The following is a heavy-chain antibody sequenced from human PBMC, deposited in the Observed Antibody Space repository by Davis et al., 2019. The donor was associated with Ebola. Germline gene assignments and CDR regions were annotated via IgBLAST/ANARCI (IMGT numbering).Heavy chain of an antibody. CDR3: ARHLKYDFWSGYWDYYYGMDV. CDR1: GYSFTSCW. CDR2: IYPGDSDT. V-gene: IGHV5-51*01. D-gene: IGHD3-3*01. Sequence: GESLKISCKGSGYSFTSCWIGWVRQMPGKGLEWMGIIYPGDSDTRYSPSFQGQVTISADKSISTAYLQWSSLKASDTAMYYCARHLKYDFWSGYWDYYYGMDVWGQGTTVTVSS. J-gene: IGHJ6*02.